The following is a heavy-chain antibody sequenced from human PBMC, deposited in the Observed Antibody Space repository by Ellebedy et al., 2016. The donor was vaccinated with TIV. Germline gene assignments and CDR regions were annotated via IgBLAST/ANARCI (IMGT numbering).Heavy chain of an antibody. Sequence: ESLKISCVASGFTFSTTAMSWVRQPPGKGLEWIGTIWLTGTSWYNPSLESRLTVSVDTSKNQFSMKLSSLSAADTALYYCVRGGGNAFDIWGQGTKVTVSS. V-gene: IGHV4/OR15-8*01. J-gene: IGHJ3*02. CDR1: GFTFSTTAM. CDR2: IWLTGTS. CDR3: VRGGGNAFDI. D-gene: IGHD3-16*01.